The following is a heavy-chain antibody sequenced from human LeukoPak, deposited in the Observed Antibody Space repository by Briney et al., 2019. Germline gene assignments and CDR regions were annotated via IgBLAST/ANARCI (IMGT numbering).Heavy chain of an antibody. CDR3: AREKVRGASYFDY. J-gene: IGHJ4*02. CDR2: IYSGGST. V-gene: IGHV3-66*01. D-gene: IGHD3-10*01. Sequence: GGSLRLSCAASGFTVSSNYMSWVRQAPGKGLEWVSVIYSGGSTYYADSVKGRFTISRDNSKNTLYLQMNSLRAEDTAVYYCAREKVRGASYFDYWGQGTLVTVSS. CDR1: GFTVSSNY.